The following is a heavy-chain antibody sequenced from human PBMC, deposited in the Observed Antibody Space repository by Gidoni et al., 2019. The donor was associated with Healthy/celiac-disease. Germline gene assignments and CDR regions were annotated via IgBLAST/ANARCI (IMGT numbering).Heavy chain of an antibody. CDR2: MYSGGST. CDR1: GFTVSSNY. CDR3: ARSWGSGNGMDV. D-gene: IGHD3-10*01. J-gene: IGHJ6*02. Sequence: EVQLVESVGGLVQPWGSLRLPCAASGFTVSSNYMSRVRQAPGKGLEWVSVMYSGGSTYYADSVKGGFTISRDNSKNKLYLQMNSLRAEDTAVYYCARSWGSGNGMDVWGQGTTVTVSS. V-gene: IGHV3-66*02.